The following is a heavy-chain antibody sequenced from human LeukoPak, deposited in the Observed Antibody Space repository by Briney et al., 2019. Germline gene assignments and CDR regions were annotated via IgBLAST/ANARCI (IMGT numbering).Heavy chain of an antibody. CDR1: GGSFSGYY. V-gene: IGHV4-34*01. CDR3: AGGEGIVGATFDFDY. CDR2: INHSGST. Sequence: PSETLSLTCAVDGGSFSGYYWSWIRQPPGKGLEWIGEINHSGSTNYNPSLKSRVTISVDTSKDQFSLKLSSVTAADTAVYYCAGGEGIVGATFDFDYWGQGTLVTVSS. J-gene: IGHJ4*02. D-gene: IGHD1-26*01.